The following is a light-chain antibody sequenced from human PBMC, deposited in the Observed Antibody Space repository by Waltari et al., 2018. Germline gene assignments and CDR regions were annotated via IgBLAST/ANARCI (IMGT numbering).Light chain of an antibody. CDR2: ENI. CDR3: QSYDTSLTGYV. V-gene: IGLV1-40*01. CDR1: SSNIGAGYD. J-gene: IGLJ1*01. Sequence: QSVLTQPPSVSGAPGQRVTIPRTGSSSNIGAGYDFHWYQQFPGTAPKLLTHENINRPSGVPDRFSGSKSGTSASLAITGLQAEDEADYYCQSYDTSLTGYVFGGGTKVTVL.